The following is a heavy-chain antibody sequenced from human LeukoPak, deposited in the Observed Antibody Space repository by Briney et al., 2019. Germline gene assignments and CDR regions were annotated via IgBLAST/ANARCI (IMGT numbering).Heavy chain of an antibody. CDR2: LYSDGRT. V-gene: IGHV3-53*01. Sequence: GGSLRLSCAASGFTVNSNYMNWIRQAPGKGLEWVSVLYSDGRTYYADSVKGRFTISRDTSKNTLYLQVNSLRAEDTAIYYCARGGGYYPIDYWGQGTLVTVSS. CDR1: GFTVNSNY. D-gene: IGHD1-26*01. CDR3: ARGGGYYPIDY. J-gene: IGHJ4*02.